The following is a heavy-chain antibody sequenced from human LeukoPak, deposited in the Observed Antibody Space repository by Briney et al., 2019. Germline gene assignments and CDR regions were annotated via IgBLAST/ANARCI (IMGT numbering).Heavy chain of an antibody. V-gene: IGHV4-61*02. J-gene: IGHJ3*02. Sequence: PSQTLSLTCTVSGGSISSGSYYWSWIRQPAGKGLEWIGRIYTSGSTNYNPSLKSRVTISVDTSKNQFSLKLSSVTAADTAVYYWASPRREMDAFDIWGQGTMVTVSS. CDR2: IYTSGST. CDR3: ASPRREMDAFDI. D-gene: IGHD5-24*01. CDR1: GGSISSGSYY.